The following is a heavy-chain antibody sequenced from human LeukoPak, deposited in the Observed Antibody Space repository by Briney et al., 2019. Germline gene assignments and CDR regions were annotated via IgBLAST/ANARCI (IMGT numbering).Heavy chain of an antibody. CDR3: AKGKVVVVPAAMDYYYMDV. CDR1: GFTFHNHG. V-gene: IGHV3-23*01. J-gene: IGHJ6*03. CDR2: ISGSSMST. Sequence: PGGSLRLSCEASGFTFHNHGMSWVRQAPGKGLEWISVISGSSMSTYYADSVKGRFTVSRDNSKNTLYLQMNSLRAEDTAVYYCAKGKVVVVPAAMDYYYMDVWGKGTTVTVSS. D-gene: IGHD2-2*01.